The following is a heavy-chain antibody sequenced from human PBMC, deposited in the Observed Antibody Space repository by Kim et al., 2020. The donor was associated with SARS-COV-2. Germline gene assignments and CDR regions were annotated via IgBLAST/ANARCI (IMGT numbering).Heavy chain of an antibody. CDR3: ARAGYNGVWRYYIAF. Sequence: SETLSLTCSVSGASISTYHWTWLRQSPVKGLEWIGNIFDDGSTNYNPSLSSRVTISVDTSKSQFSLKVHSVTAADTAVSYCARAGYNGVWRYYIAFWG. CDR1: GASISTYH. CDR2: IFDDGST. D-gene: IGHD2-8*01. J-gene: IGHJ2*01. V-gene: IGHV4-59*01.